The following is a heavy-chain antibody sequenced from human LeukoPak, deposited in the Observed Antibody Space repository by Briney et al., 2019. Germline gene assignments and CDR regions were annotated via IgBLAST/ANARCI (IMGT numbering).Heavy chain of an antibody. V-gene: IGHV3-7*01. CDR3: ATYDNWVAGDV. CDR1: GFTFKDYW. CDR2: INKEGNEE. Sequence: PGGSLRLSCAASGFTFKDYWMSWVRQAPGKGPEWVANINKEGNEEHFVDSVKDRFTVSRDNAKNSLFLQMNSLRVEDTAVYYCATYDNWVAGDVWGQGTTVSVSS. D-gene: IGHD1-1*01. J-gene: IGHJ6*02.